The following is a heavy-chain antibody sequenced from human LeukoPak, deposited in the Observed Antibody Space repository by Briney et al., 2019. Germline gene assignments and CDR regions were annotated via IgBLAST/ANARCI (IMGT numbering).Heavy chain of an antibody. V-gene: IGHV3-23*01. D-gene: IGHD3-22*01. J-gene: IGHJ4*02. Sequence: GGSLRLSCAASGFTFSRYAMSWVRQAPGEGLEWVSAISGSGGSTYYADSVKGRFTISRDNSKNTRYLQMNSLRAEDTAVYYCAKWAGGLYDSSGYCDYWGQGALVTVSS. CDR2: ISGSGGST. CDR3: AKWAGGLYDSSGYCDY. CDR1: GFTFSRYA.